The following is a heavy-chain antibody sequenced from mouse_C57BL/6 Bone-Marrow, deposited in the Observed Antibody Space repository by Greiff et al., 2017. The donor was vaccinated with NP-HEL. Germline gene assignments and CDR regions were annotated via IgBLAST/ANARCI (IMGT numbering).Heavy chain of an antibody. CDR2: ISYSGST. Sequence: EVQLQESGPGMVKPSQSLSLTCTVTGYSITSGYDWHWIRHFPGKKLEWMGYISYSGSTNYNPSLKSRISITHDTSKNHFFLKLNSVTTEDTATYYCARGTDGYNYYAMDYWGQGTSVTVSS. CDR1: GYSITSGYD. J-gene: IGHJ4*01. V-gene: IGHV3-1*01. D-gene: IGHD2-3*01. CDR3: ARGTDGYNYYAMDY.